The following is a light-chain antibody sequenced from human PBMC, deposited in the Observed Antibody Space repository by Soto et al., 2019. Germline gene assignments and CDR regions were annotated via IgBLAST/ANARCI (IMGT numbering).Light chain of an antibody. CDR1: SSNIGSNY. CDR2: RNN. J-gene: IGLJ2*01. Sequence: QSVLTQPPSASGTPGQRVTISCSGSSSNIGSNYVYWYQQLPGTAPKLLIYRNNQRPSRVPDRFSGSKSGTSASLAISGLRSEDEADYYCAAWDDSLSVVVFGGGTKRTVL. CDR3: AAWDDSLSVVV. V-gene: IGLV1-47*01.